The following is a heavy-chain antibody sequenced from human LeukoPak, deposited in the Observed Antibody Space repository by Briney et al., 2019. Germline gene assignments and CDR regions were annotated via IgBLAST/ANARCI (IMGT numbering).Heavy chain of an antibody. D-gene: IGHD2-15*01. CDR1: GFTFSSYA. J-gene: IGHJ4*02. Sequence: GGSLRLSCAASGFTFSSYAMSWVRQAPGKGLKWVSALSGGGGSTYYADSVKGRFTISRDNSKNTLYLQMNSLRAEDTAVYYCVRGSANFDYWGQGTPVTVSS. CDR2: LSGGGGST. CDR3: VRGSANFDY. V-gene: IGHV3-23*01.